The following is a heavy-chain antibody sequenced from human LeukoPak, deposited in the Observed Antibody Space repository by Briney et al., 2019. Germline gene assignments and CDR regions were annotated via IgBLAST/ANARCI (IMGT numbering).Heavy chain of an antibody. V-gene: IGHV1-18*01. Sequence: ASVKVSCKASGYTFTSYGISWERQAPGQGLEWMGWISAYNGNTNYAQKLQGRVTMTTDTSTSTAYMELRSLRSDDTAVYYCARDTYYDYVWGSYRFDYWGQGTLVTVSS. J-gene: IGHJ4*02. D-gene: IGHD3-16*02. CDR1: GYTFTSYG. CDR2: ISAYNGNT. CDR3: ARDTYYDYVWGSYRFDY.